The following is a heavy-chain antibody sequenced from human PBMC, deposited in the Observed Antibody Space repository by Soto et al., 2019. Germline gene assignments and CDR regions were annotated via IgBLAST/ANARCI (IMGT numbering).Heavy chain of an antibody. CDR1: GYTFTSYG. Sequence: ASVKVSCKASGYTFTSYGISWVRQAPGQGLEWMGWISAYNGSTSYAQKFQGRVTMTRDTSTSTVYMELSSLRSEDTAVYYCAREVERGYSYGYLEYWGQGTLVTVSS. V-gene: IGHV1-18*01. CDR2: ISAYNGST. CDR3: AREVERGYSYGYLEY. D-gene: IGHD5-18*01. J-gene: IGHJ4*02.